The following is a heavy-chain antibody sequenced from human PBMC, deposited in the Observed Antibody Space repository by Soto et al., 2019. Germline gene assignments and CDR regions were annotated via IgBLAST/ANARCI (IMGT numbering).Heavy chain of an antibody. D-gene: IGHD3-22*01. V-gene: IGHV1-69*13. CDR1: GGTFSSYA. Sequence: GASVKVSCKASGGTFSSYAISWVRQAPGQGLEWMGGIIPIFGTANYAQKFQGRVTITADESTSTAYMELSSLRSEDTAVYYCARPFTYYYDSSAYAFDIWGQGTMVTVS. CDR3: ARPFTYYYDSSAYAFDI. J-gene: IGHJ3*02. CDR2: IIPIFGTA.